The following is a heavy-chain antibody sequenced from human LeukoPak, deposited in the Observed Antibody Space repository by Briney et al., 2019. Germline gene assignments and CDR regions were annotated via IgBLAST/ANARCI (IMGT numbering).Heavy chain of an antibody. Sequence: ASVKVSCKASGYTFTINHIHWVRQAPGQGLEWMGVINPSGDSTTYAQNFQGRVTMTRDTSTSTVYMQLRSIRTEDTAIYYCAKLATSDTGETYWGQGTLVTVSS. CDR1: GYTFTINH. J-gene: IGHJ4*02. V-gene: IGHV1-46*01. D-gene: IGHD3-16*01. CDR3: AKLATSDTGETY. CDR2: INPSGDST.